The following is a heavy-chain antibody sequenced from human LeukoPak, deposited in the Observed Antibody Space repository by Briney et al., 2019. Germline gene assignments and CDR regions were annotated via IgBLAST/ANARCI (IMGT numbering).Heavy chain of an antibody. Sequence: ASVKVSCKASGYTSTSYYMHWVRQAPGQGLEWMGIINPSGGSTSYAQKFQGRVTMTRDTSTSTVYMELSSLRSEDTAVYYCARGKTATVTTTPFDYWGQGTLVTVSS. D-gene: IGHD4-11*01. CDR1: GYTSTSYY. V-gene: IGHV1-46*01. CDR3: ARGKTATVTTTPFDY. J-gene: IGHJ4*02. CDR2: INPSGGST.